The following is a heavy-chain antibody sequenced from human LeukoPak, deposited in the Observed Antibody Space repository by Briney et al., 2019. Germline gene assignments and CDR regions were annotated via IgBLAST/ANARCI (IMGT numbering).Heavy chain of an antibody. CDR2: IVSSGDTT. CDR3: AKADGGQWPSSYYYYYMDV. CDR1: GFTFSSYA. J-gene: IGHJ6*03. D-gene: IGHD6-19*01. V-gene: IGHV3-23*01. Sequence: QPGGSLRLSCAASGFTFSSYAMSWVRQAPGKGMEWVSAIVSSGDTTYYADSVEGRFTISRDNSKNTLYLQMNSLRAEDTAVYYCAKADGGQWPSSYYYYYMDVWGKGTTVTVSS.